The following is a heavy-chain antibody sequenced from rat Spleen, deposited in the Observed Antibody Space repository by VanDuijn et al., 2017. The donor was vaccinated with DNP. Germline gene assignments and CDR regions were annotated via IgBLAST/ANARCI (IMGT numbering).Heavy chain of an antibody. Sequence: EVKLVESGGGLVQPGRSLKLSCAASGFNFNDYWMGWVRQAPGKGLEWIGEINKDSSTISYTPSLKDKFTISRDNAQNTLYLQMNKLGSEDTAIYYCARERPPVDSWGQGTSVTVSS. CDR3: ARERPPVDS. CDR2: INKDSSTI. CDR1: GFNFNDYW. J-gene: IGHJ4*01. V-gene: IGHV4-2*01.